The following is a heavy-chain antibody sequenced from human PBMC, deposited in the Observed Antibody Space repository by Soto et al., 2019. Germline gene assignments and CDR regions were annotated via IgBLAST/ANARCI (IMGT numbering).Heavy chain of an antibody. CDR2: ISGSGGST. CDR1: GFTFSNYE. Sequence: GGSLRLSCAASGFTFSNYEMHWVRQAPGKGLDWVSAISGSGGSTYYADSVKGRFTISRDNSKNTLYLQMNSLRAEDTAVYYCAKGRANSGSYYRFQAAFDYWGQGTLVTVSS. D-gene: IGHD1-26*01. V-gene: IGHV3-23*01. J-gene: IGHJ4*02. CDR3: AKGRANSGSYYRFQAAFDY.